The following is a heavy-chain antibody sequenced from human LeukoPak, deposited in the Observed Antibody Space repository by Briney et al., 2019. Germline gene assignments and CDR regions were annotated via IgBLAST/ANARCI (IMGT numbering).Heavy chain of an antibody. CDR3: AKVGRITIFGVVITHRPYYYYYMDV. V-gene: IGHV3-23*01. D-gene: IGHD3-3*01. Sequence: AGGSLRLSCAASGFTFSSYAMSWVRQAPGKGLEWVSAISGSGGSTYYADSVKGRFTISRDNSKNTLYLQMNSLRAEDTAVYYCAKVGRITIFGVVITHRPYYYYYMDVWGKGTTVTVSS. CDR1: GFTFSSYA. CDR2: ISGSGGST. J-gene: IGHJ6*03.